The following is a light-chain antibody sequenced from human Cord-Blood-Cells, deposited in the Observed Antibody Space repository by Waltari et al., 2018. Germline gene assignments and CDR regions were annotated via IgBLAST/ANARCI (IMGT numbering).Light chain of an antibody. CDR3: QQYGSSPPIT. J-gene: IGKJ5*01. CDR1: QSVSSSY. Sequence: EIVLPQSPGPLSLSPGDTATLPCRASQSVSSSYSAWYQQKPGQAPRLLSYGASSRATGIPDRFSGSGSGTDFTLTISRLEPEDVAVYYCQQYGSSPPITFGQGTRLEIK. CDR2: GAS. V-gene: IGKV3-20*01.